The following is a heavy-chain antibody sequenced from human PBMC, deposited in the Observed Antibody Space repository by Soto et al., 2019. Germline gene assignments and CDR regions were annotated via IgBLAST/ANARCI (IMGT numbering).Heavy chain of an antibody. D-gene: IGHD6-13*01. J-gene: IGHJ4*02. CDR3: ARRAYSSSWNYFDY. CDR1: GYSVTSYW. V-gene: IGHV5-51*01. Sequence: GESLKISCKGSGYSVTSYWIAWVRQMSGKGLEWMGIIYPDDSDTTYSPSFQGQVTISADKSISVAYLQWSSLKASDTAMYYCARRAYSSSWNYFDYWGQGTLVTSPQ. CDR2: IYPDDSDT.